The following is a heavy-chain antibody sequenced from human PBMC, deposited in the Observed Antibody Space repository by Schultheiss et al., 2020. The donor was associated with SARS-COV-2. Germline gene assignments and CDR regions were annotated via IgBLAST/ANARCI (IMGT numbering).Heavy chain of an antibody. CDR2: IYSGGST. Sequence: GGSLRLSCAASGFTFSGYGMHWVRQAPGKGLEWVSVIYSGGSTYYADSVKGRFTISRDNSKNTLYLQMNSLRAEDTAVYYCAKDLPYCSGGSCYFDAFDIWGQGTMVTVSS. CDR1: GFTFSGYG. CDR3: AKDLPYCSGGSCYFDAFDI. D-gene: IGHD2-15*01. J-gene: IGHJ3*02. V-gene: IGHV3-NL1*01.